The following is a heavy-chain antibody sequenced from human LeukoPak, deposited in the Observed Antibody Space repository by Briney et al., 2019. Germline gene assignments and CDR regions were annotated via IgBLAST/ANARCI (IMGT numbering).Heavy chain of an antibody. V-gene: IGHV3-9*01. Sequence: GGSLRLSCAASGFTFDDYAMHWVRQAPGRGLEWVSGISWNSGSIGYADSVKGRFTISRDNAKNSLYLQMNSLRAEDTALYYCAKDRDWGQGTLVTVSS. CDR2: ISWNSGSI. CDR1: GFTFDDYA. CDR3: AKDRD. J-gene: IGHJ4*02.